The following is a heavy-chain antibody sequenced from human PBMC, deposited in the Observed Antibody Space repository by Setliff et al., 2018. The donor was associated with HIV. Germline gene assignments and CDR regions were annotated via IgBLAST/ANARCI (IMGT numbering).Heavy chain of an antibody. D-gene: IGHD1-20*01. CDR1: GGSISSYY. CDR3: ARGIGTRYNYYMDV. V-gene: IGHV4-4*07. Sequence: PSETLSLTCTVSGGSISSYYWSWIRQPAGKGLEWIGRIYPSGSTSYNPSLKSRVTMSADTSRNQLSLKLSSVTAADTAVYYCARGIGTRYNYYMDVWGIGTTVTVSS. J-gene: IGHJ6*03. CDR2: IYPSGST.